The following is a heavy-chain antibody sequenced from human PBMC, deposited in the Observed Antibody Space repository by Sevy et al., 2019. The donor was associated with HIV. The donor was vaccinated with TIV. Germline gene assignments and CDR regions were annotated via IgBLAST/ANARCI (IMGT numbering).Heavy chain of an antibody. V-gene: IGHV6-1*01. Sequence: SQTLSLTCAISGDSVSSNSAAWNWIRQSPSRGLEWLGRTYYRSKWYNDYAVSVKSRITINPDTSKNQFSLQLNSVTPEDTAVYYCARRRALGSSSWYTWFDPWGQGTLVTVSS. CDR2: TYYRSKWYN. J-gene: IGHJ5*02. D-gene: IGHD6-13*01. CDR1: GDSVSSNSAA. CDR3: ARRRALGSSSWYTWFDP.